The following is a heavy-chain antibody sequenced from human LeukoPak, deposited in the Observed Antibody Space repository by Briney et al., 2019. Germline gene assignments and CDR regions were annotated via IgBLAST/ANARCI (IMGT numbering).Heavy chain of an antibody. Sequence: SETLSLTCTVSGGSISGGGYYWSWIRQPPGKGLEWIGYIYHSGSTYYNPSLMSRVTISVDRSKNQFSLKLSSVTAADTAVYYCARGYCSSTSCLDAFDIWGQGTMVTVSS. CDR3: ARGYCSSTSCLDAFDI. V-gene: IGHV4-30-2*01. CDR2: IYHSGST. CDR1: GGSISGGGYY. J-gene: IGHJ3*02. D-gene: IGHD2-2*01.